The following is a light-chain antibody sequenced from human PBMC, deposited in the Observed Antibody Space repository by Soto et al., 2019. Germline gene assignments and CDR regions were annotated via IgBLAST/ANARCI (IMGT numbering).Light chain of an antibody. CDR1: QSISNH. Sequence: DIQITHSPSSLYASVEDRVIITCRASQSISNHLNWYQQKPGKAPKLLIFAASSLQSGVPSRFSGSRSGPDFTLTISSLQPEDFATYYCQQSYSSPPTLGQGTKVDIK. CDR2: AAS. CDR3: QQSYSSPPT. V-gene: IGKV1-39*01. J-gene: IGKJ1*01.